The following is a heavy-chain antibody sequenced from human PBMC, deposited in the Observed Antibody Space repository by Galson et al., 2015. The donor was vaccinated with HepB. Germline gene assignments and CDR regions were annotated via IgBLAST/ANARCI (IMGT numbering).Heavy chain of an antibody. D-gene: IGHD6-19*01. CDR2: IIPILGIA. Sequence: SVKVSCKASGGTFSSYSISWVRQAPGQGLGWMGRIIPILGIANYAQRFQGRVTIIADKSTATVYMELSSLRSEDTAVYYCARLAVAVRSREDFDFWGQGTMVTVS. CDR3: ARLAVAVRSREDFDF. J-gene: IGHJ3*01. CDR1: GGTFSSYS. V-gene: IGHV1-69*02.